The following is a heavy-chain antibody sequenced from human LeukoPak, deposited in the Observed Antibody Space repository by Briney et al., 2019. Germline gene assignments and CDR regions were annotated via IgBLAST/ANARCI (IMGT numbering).Heavy chain of an antibody. CDR2: IKPKTDGGTT. D-gene: IGHD3-22*01. CDR1: GFTFSNAY. CDR3: STTYYYDSSEGY. V-gene: IGHV3-15*07. J-gene: IGHJ4*02. Sequence: GGSLRLSCAASGFTFSNAYMNWVRQAPGKGLEWVGRIKPKTDGGTTDYAAPVKGRFTISRDDSKNTLYLQMNSLKTEDTAVYYCSTTYYYDSSEGYWGQGTLVTVSS.